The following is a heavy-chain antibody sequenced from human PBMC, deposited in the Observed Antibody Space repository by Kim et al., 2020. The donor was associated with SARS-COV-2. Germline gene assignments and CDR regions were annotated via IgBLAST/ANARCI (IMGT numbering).Heavy chain of an antibody. CDR1: GYTFTGYY. CDR2: INPNSGGT. CDR3: ASSVGGSYYGYYFDY. Sequence: ASVKVSCKASGYTFTGYYMHWVRQAPGQGLEWMGRINPNSGGTNYAQKFQGRVTMTRDTSISTAYMELSRLRSDDTAVYYCASSVGGSYYGYYFDYWGQGTLVTVSS. J-gene: IGHJ4*02. D-gene: IGHD1-26*01. V-gene: IGHV1-2*06.